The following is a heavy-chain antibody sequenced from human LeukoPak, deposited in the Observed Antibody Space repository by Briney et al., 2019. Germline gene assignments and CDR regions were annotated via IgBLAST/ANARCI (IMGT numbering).Heavy chain of an antibody. CDR2: ILSDGTRK. Sequence: GGSLRLSCAASGFTFQTYAMHWLRQAPGKGLEWVAVILSDGTRKYYADSVKGRFTISRDNSQNTLDLQMNSLRVEDTAVYYCARTALKGGLGTFDIWGQGTMVTVSS. CDR1: GFTFQTYA. CDR3: ARTALKGGLGTFDI. D-gene: IGHD6-19*01. V-gene: IGHV3-30-3*01. J-gene: IGHJ3*02.